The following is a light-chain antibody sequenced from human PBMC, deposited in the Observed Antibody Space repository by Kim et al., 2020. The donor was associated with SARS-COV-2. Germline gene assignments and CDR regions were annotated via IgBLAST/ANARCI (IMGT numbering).Light chain of an antibody. V-gene: IGKV1D-12*01. CDR2: GAT. J-gene: IGKJ2*01. CDR3: QQSFSVPYT. Sequence: AYVGVRVTSTRRASADSGYWLAWYKRKPAKAPILLIYGATTFHDGVPSRFSGSGSGTDFTLTISSLRSGDSATYFCQQSFSVPYTFVQVTQVDIK. CDR1: ADSGYW.